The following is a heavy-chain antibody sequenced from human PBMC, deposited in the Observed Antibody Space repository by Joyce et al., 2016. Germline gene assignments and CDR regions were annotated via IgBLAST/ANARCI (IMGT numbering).Heavy chain of an antibody. Sequence: EVHLVESGGGLVKPGGSLGLSCAASGFTFSNYNMNWVRQAPVKGLEWVSSINSGTTYKYYADSVQGRFTISRDNAKNSLYLQMNSRRAEDTAVYYWARDLGYFDYWGQGTLVTVSS. CDR3: ARDLGYFDY. CDR2: INSGTTYK. J-gene: IGHJ4*02. CDR1: GFTFSNYN. V-gene: IGHV3-21*01.